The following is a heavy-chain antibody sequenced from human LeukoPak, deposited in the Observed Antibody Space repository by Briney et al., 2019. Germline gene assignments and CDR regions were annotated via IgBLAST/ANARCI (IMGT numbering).Heavy chain of an antibody. CDR3: TKYYYDSSGYYYGPAD. Sequence: PGGSLRLSCAASGFTFSNAWVRWGRQAPGKGLEWVGRIKSKTHGGTTDYAAPVKGRFTISRDDSKNTVYLQMNSLKTEDTAVYYCTKYYYDSSGYYYGPADWGQGTLVTVSS. D-gene: IGHD3-22*01. J-gene: IGHJ4*02. CDR1: GFTFSNAW. V-gene: IGHV3-15*01. CDR2: IKSKTHGGTT.